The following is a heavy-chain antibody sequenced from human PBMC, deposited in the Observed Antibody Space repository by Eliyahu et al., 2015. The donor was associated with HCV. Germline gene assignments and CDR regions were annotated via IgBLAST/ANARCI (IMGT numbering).Heavy chain of an antibody. J-gene: IGHJ6*02. CDR1: GFTFSXYW. D-gene: IGHD5-18*01. V-gene: IGHV3-7*03. Sequence: EVQLVESGGGLVQPGGSLRLSCAASGFTFSXYWMSXVRQAPGKGLEWVANIKQDGSEKYYVDSVKGRFTISRDNAKNSLYLQMNSLRAEDTAVYYCARGWRGYSYGLGGYYYYYYGMDVWGQGTTVTVSS. CDR3: ARGWRGYSYGLGGYYYYYYGMDV. CDR2: IKQDGSEK.